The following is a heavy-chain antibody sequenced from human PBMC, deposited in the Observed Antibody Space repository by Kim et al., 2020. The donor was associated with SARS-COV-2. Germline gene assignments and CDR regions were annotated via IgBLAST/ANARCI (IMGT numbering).Heavy chain of an antibody. CDR3: ARRYGSGSYCYFDY. J-gene: IGHJ4*02. D-gene: IGHD3-10*01. V-gene: IGHV3-74*01. Sequence: AETVKGRFTITRDNANHTLYLQMNSLRAEDTAVYYCARRYGSGSYCYFDYWGQGTLVTVSS.